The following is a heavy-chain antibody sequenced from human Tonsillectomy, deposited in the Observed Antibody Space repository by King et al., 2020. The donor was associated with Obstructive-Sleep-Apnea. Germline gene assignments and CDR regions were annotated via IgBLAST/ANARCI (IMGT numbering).Heavy chain of an antibody. CDR3: ARDLGYNYGYYFDY. V-gene: IGHV3-48*01. Sequence: VKLVESGGGLLQPGGSLRLSCAASGFTFSSYKMHWVRQAPGKGLEWISFITTASDTIYYADSVKGRFTISRDNAKNSLYLQMNSLRAEDTAVYYCARDLGYNYGYYFDYWGQGTRLTVSS. CDR1: GFTFSSYK. CDR2: ITTASDTI. D-gene: IGHD5-18*01. J-gene: IGHJ4*02.